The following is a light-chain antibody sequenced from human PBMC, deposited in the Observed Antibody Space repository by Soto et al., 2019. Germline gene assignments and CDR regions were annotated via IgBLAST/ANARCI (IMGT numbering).Light chain of an antibody. CDR1: QDISTY. J-gene: IGKJ4*01. V-gene: IGKV1-27*01. CDR2: AAY. CDR3: QKYDNAPLT. Sequence: DIQMTQAPSSLSASVGDRVTITCRARQDISTYLAWYQQKPGKVPKLLISAAYTLESGVPPRLSGSGSGTDFTLTISSLQPEDVETYYCQKYDNAPLTFGGGTKVEIK.